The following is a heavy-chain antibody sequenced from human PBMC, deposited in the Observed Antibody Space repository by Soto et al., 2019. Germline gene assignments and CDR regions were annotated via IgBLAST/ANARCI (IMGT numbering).Heavy chain of an antibody. CDR1: GGSFSGYY. CDR3: ARGGITGTTHDAFDI. Sequence: SETLSLTCAVYGGSFSGYYWSRIRQPPGKGLEWIGEINHSGSTNYNPSLKSRVTISVDTSKNQFSLKLSSVTAADTAVYYCARGGITGTTHDAFDIWGQGTMVTVSS. J-gene: IGHJ3*02. D-gene: IGHD1-7*01. V-gene: IGHV4-34*01. CDR2: INHSGST.